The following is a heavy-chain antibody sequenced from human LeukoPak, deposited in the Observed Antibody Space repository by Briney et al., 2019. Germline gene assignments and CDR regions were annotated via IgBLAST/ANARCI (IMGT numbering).Heavy chain of an antibody. CDR2: INSDGSST. Sequence: PGGSLRLSCAASGFTFSTYWMHWVRQAPGKGLVWVSRINSDGSSTYYADSVKGRFTISRDNSKNTLYLQMNSLRAEDTAVYYCAKDQHSSGWYYFDYWGQGTLVTVSS. CDR1: GFTFSTYW. D-gene: IGHD6-19*01. J-gene: IGHJ4*02. V-gene: IGHV3-74*01. CDR3: AKDQHSSGWYYFDY.